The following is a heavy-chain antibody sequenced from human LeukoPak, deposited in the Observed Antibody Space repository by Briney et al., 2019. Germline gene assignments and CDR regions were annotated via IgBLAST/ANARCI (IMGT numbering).Heavy chain of an antibody. CDR3: VRQGNTLHSYFHMDA. V-gene: IGHV5-51*01. J-gene: IGHJ6*03. CDR1: GYSFSSYW. CDR2: IYPGDFDT. Sequence: GESLKISCQASGYSFSSYWIGWVRQMPGKGLEWMGIIYPGDFDTRYSPSFQGQVTISADMSINTAYLQWRSLKASDTAMYYCVRQGNTLHSYFHMDAWGKGTTVTVSS.